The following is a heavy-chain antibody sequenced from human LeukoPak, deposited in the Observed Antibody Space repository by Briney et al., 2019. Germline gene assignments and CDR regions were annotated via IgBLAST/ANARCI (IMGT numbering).Heavy chain of an antibody. Sequence: GGSLRLSCAASGFTFSTYAMFWVRQAPGKGLEWVSGISGSDVTTYYVDSVKGRFTISRDNSKNTLYLQMNSLRAEDTAIYYCAKGAGTTVLTRYSHYFDYWGQGTLVTVSS. CDR3: AKGAGTTVLTRYSHYFDY. J-gene: IGHJ4*02. V-gene: IGHV3-23*01. D-gene: IGHD4-11*01. CDR2: ISGSDVTT. CDR1: GFTFSTYA.